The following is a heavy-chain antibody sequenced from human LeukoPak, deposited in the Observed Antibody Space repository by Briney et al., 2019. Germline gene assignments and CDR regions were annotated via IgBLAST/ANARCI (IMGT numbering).Heavy chain of an antibody. Sequence: GGSLRLSCAASGFNVSYYSMNWVRQAPGKGLEWASYISFSNSTLYYADSVRGRFTISRDNAKNSLSLQMNSLRAEDTAVYYCARGRDRQGYYDILTGPISPINDYWGQGTLVTVSS. CDR1: GFNVSYYS. CDR3: ARGRDRQGYYDILTGPISPINDY. J-gene: IGHJ4*02. V-gene: IGHV3-48*04. CDR2: ISFSNSTL. D-gene: IGHD3-9*01.